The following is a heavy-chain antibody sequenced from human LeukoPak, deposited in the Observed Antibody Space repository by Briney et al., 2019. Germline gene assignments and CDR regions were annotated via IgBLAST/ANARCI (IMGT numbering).Heavy chain of an antibody. J-gene: IGHJ6*04. CDR1: GFTFSSYA. Sequence: PGGSLRLSCAASGFTFSSYAMRWVRQAPGKGLEWVSAISGSGGSTYYADSVKGRFTISRDNSKNTLYLQMNSLRAEDTAVYYCAKHAEDIVLMVYAPMDVWGKGTTVTVSS. V-gene: IGHV3-23*01. CDR2: ISGSGGST. CDR3: AKHAEDIVLMVYAPMDV. D-gene: IGHD2-8*01.